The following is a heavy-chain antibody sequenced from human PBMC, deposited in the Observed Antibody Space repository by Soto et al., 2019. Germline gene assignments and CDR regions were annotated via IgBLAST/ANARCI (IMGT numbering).Heavy chain of an antibody. Sequence: ASVKVSCKASEYTFIIHWVRQAPGQGLEWMGWINAGNGYTEYSQNLQGRFTITWNTSASTAYMQLNSLRTEDTAVYYCAKDLGWPRPSYPDYWGQGIRVTVSS. J-gene: IGHJ4*02. CDR2: INAGNGYT. D-gene: IGHD5-12*01. V-gene: IGHV1-3*01. CDR3: AKDLGWPRPSYPDY. CDR1: EYTFI.